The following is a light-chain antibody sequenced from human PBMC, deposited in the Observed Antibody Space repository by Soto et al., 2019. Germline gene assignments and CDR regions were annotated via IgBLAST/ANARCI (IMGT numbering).Light chain of an antibody. CDR3: QAWDSSIVV. CDR1: RLGDKY. J-gene: IGLJ2*01. CDR2: QDR. V-gene: IGLV3-1*01. Sequence: SYELTQPPSVSVSPGQTASITCSGDRLGDKYVCWYRQKPGQSPVVVIYQDRKRPSGIPERFSGSNSGNTATLTISGTQAMDEADYYCQAWDSSIVVFGGGTKLTVL.